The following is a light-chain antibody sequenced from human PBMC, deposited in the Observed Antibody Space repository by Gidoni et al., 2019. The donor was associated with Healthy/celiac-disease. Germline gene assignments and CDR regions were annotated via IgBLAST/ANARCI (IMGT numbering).Light chain of an antibody. CDR3: QQSYRTARCT. Sequence: DIQLTQSPSSLSASVGDRVTITCRASQSISSYLNWYQQKPGKAPKLLIYAASSLQSGVPSRFSGSGSGTDFKLTISSMKPEDFATDYCQQSYRTARCTFGHGTKVDIK. J-gene: IGKJ3*01. CDR2: AAS. CDR1: QSISSY. V-gene: IGKV1-39*01.